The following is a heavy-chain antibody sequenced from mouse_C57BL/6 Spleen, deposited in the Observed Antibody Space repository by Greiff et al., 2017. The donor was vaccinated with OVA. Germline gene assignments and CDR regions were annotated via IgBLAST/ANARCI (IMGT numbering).Heavy chain of an antibody. CDR2: VSSGSSTI. CDR1: GFTFSDYG. CDR3: ARGSWFAF. Sequence: DVHLVESGGGLVKPGGSLKLSCAASGFTFSDYGMHWIRQAPEKGLEWVAYVSSGSSTIYYADTVKGRFTISRDNAKNTLFLQMTSLRSEDTAMYYCARGSWFAFWGQGTLVTVSA. J-gene: IGHJ3*01. V-gene: IGHV5-17*01.